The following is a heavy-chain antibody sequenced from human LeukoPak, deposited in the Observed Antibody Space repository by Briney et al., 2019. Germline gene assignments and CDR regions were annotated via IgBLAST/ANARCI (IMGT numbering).Heavy chain of an antibody. D-gene: IGHD3-10*01. CDR1: GFTFSSYA. V-gene: IGHV3-23*01. J-gene: IGHJ6*04. CDR3: ARSYGSGTPGKYGMDV. Sequence: GGSLRLSCAASGFTFSSYAMSWVRQAPGKGLEWVSAISGSGGSTYYADSVKGRFTISRDNSKNTLYLQMNSLGAEDTAVYYCARSYGSGTPGKYGMDVWGKGTTVTVSS. CDR2: ISGSGGST.